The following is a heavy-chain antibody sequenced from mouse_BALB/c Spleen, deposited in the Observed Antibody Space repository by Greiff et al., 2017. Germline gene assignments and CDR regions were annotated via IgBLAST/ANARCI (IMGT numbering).Heavy chain of an antibody. CDR2: IDPANGNT. Sequence: VQLQQSGAELVKPGASVKLSCTASGFNIKDTYMHWVKQRPEQGLEWIGRIDPANGNTKYDPKFQGKATIAADTSSNTGYLQLSSLTSEDTAVYYCARKEFITTIVEYYCDYWGQGTTLTDSS. D-gene: IGHD1-1*01. J-gene: IGHJ2*01. V-gene: IGHV14-3*02. CDR1: GFNIKDTY. CDR3: ARKEFITTIVEYYCDY.